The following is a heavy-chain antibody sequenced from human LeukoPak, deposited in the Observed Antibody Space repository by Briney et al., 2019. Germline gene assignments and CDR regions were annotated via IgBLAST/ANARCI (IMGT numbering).Heavy chain of an antibody. Sequence: GGSLRLSCVASGFTFSNAYMGWVHQAPGKGLEWVGRIKTKTDGGTTDYTAPVKGRFSISRDDSENTLHLQMNSLITEDTAVYYCATDGLGRWGQGTLVTVSS. CDR3: ATDGLGR. J-gene: IGHJ4*02. V-gene: IGHV3-15*01. CDR1: GFTFSNAY. CDR2: IKTKTDGGTT.